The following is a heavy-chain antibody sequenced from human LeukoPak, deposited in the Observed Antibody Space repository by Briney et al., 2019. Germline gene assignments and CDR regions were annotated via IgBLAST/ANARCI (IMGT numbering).Heavy chain of an antibody. CDR3: ARRQGRRGIVGPTILKGAFDI. Sequence: GGSLRLSCTASGFSLSIYALSWVRQAPGKGLEWVSGIRGSGAITYYADSVKGRFTISRDNSKSTLFLHMNSLRAEDTAVYYCARRQGRRGIVGPTILKGAFDIWGQGTKVTVSS. J-gene: IGHJ3*02. V-gene: IGHV3-23*01. CDR1: GFSLSIYA. D-gene: IGHD1-26*01. CDR2: IRGSGAIT.